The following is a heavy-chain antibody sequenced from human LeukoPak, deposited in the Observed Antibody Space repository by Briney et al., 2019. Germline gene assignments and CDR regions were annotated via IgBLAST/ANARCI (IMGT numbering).Heavy chain of an antibody. CDR3: ARDGHSSTWLFDY. D-gene: IGHD6-13*01. Sequence: PGGSLRLSCAASGFTFSSYSMNWVRQAPGKGLEWVSSISSSSSYIYYADSVKGRFTISRDNAKNSLYLQMNSLRAEDTAVYYCARDGHSSTWLFDYWGQGTLVTVSS. CDR2: ISSSSSYI. V-gene: IGHV3-21*01. J-gene: IGHJ4*02. CDR1: GFTFSSYS.